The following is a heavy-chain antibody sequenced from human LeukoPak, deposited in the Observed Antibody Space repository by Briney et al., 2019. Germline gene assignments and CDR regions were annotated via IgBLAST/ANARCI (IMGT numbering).Heavy chain of an antibody. CDR3: ARELVSLGTGYFDL. D-gene: IGHD7-27*01. J-gene: IGHJ2*01. CDR2: ITGSSTWT. CDR1: GSTFGTYG. Sequence: GGSLRLSCEASGSTFGTYGMTWVRQAPGKGLEWVSGITGSSTWTYYADSVRGRFTISRDNSKNTLHLQMNNLTADDTAIYYCARELVSLGTGYFDLWGRGTLVTVSS. V-gene: IGHV3-23*01.